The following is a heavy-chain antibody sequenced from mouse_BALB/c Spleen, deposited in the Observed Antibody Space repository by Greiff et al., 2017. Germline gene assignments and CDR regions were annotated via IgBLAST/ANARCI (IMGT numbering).Heavy chain of an antibody. Sequence: DVKLEESGGGLVKPGGSLKLSSAASGFTFSSYAMSWVRQTPEKRLEWVASISSGGSTYYPDSVKCRFTISRDKARNILYLQMSSLRSEDTAMYYCAREGGDYYAMDYWGQGTSVTVSS. J-gene: IGHJ4*01. V-gene: IGHV5-6-5*01. CDR1: GFTFSSYA. CDR3: AREGGDYYAMDY. CDR2: ISSGGST.